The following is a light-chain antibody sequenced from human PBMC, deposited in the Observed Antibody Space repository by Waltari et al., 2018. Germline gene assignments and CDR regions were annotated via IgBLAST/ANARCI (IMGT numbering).Light chain of an antibody. Sequence: EIALTQSPGTASLSPGERVTLSCRASQSVGSSSLAWYQQKPGQAPRLVIYRASRRATGIPDRFSGSGSGTDFSLTISRLEPEDFAVYYCQQHGTLPATFGQGTKVELK. CDR3: QQHGTLPAT. V-gene: IGKV3-20*01. CDR1: QSVGSSS. J-gene: IGKJ1*01. CDR2: RAS.